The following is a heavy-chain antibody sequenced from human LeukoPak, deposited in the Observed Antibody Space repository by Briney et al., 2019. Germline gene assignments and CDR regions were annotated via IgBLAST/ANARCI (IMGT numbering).Heavy chain of an antibody. D-gene: IGHD1-1*01. J-gene: IGHJ5*02. CDR2: INHSGST. V-gene: IGHV4-34*01. Sequence: SETLSLTCAVYGGSFSGYYWSWIRQPPGRGQEWIGEINHSGSTNYNPSLKSRVTISVDTSKNQFSLKLSSVTAADTAVYYCARRGRRLNWFDPWGQGTLVTVSS. CDR3: ARRGRRLNWFDP. CDR1: GGSFSGYY.